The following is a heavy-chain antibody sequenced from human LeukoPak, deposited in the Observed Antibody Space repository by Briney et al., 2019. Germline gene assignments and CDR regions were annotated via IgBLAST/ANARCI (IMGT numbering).Heavy chain of an antibody. J-gene: IGHJ5*02. V-gene: IGHV4-39*07. D-gene: IGHD6-19*01. CDR2: IYYSGST. Sequence: PSETLSLTCTVSGGSISSSSYYWGWIRQPPGKRLEWIGSIYYSGSTYYNPSLKSRVTISVDTSKNQFSLKLSSVTAADTAVYYCARDPAPSGWYKYNWFDPWGQGTLVTVSS. CDR1: GGSISSSSYY. CDR3: ARDPAPSGWYKYNWFDP.